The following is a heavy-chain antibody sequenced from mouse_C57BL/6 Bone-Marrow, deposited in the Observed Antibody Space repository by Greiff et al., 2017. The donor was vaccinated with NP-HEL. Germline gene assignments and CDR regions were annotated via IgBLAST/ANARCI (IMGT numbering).Heavy chain of an antibody. CDR1: GFTFSSYA. CDR3: HYDWAEDY. V-gene: IGHV5-4*03. D-gene: IGHD2-4*01. CDR2: ISDGGSYT. Sequence: VMLVESGGGLVKPGGSLKLSCAASGFTFSSYAMSWVRQTPEKRLEWVATISDGGSYTYYPDNVKGRFTISRDNAKNNLYLQMSHLKSEDTAMYYCHYDWAEDYWGQGTSVTVSS. J-gene: IGHJ4*01.